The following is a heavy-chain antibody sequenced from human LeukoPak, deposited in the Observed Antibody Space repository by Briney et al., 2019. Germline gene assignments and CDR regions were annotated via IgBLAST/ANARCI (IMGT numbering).Heavy chain of an antibody. V-gene: IGHV4-31*03. CDR2: IYYSGST. J-gene: IGHJ4*02. D-gene: IGHD6-13*01. CDR1: GGSISSGGYY. CDR3: ASKRGMYSSFGD. Sequence: SETLSLTCTVSGGSISSGGYYWSWIRQHPGKGLEWIGYIYYSGSTYYNPSLKSRVTISVDTSKNQFSLKLSSVTAADTAVYYCASKRGMYSSFGDWGQGTLVTVSS.